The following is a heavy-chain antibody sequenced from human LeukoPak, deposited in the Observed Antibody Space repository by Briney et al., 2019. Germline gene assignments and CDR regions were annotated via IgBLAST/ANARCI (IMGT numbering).Heavy chain of an antibody. J-gene: IGHJ6*02. Sequence: ASVKVSCKASGYTFTSYDINWVRQATGQGLEWMGWMNPNSGNTGYAQKFQGRVTIIADNSTRTAYMELSSLTSEDTAVYYCARGLHFTMVRGGTTNYYYGMDVWGQGTSVTVSS. CDR2: MNPNSGNT. V-gene: IGHV1-8*01. CDR1: GYTFTSYD. CDR3: ARGLHFTMVRGGTTNYYYGMDV. D-gene: IGHD3-10*01.